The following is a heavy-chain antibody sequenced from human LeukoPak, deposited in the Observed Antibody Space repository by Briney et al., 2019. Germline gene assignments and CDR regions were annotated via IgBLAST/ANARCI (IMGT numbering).Heavy chain of an antibody. D-gene: IGHD6-19*01. CDR2: IYYSGST. CDR3: ARVDSSGWYVGDI. J-gene: IGHJ3*02. CDR1: GGSFSSYY. Sequence: PSETLSLTCTVSGGSFSSYYWSWIRQPPGKGLEWIGYIYYSGSTNYNPSLKSRVTISVDTSKNQFSLKLSSVTAADTAVYYCARVDSSGWYVGDIWGQGTMVTVSS. V-gene: IGHV4-59*01.